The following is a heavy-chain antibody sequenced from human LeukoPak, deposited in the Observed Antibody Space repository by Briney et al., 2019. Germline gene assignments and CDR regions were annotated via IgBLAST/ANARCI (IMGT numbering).Heavy chain of an antibody. CDR1: GFTFSDYY. D-gene: IGHD3-3*01. V-gene: IGHV3-11*01. CDR2: ISSSGSTI. CDR3: AKDLSGTIFGVVTNFDY. J-gene: IGHJ4*02. Sequence: GGSLRLSCAASGFTFSDYYMSWIRQAPGKGLEWVSYISSSGSTIYYADSVKGRFTISRDNAKNSLYLQMNSLRAEDTAVYYCAKDLSGTIFGVVTNFDYWGQGTLVTVSS.